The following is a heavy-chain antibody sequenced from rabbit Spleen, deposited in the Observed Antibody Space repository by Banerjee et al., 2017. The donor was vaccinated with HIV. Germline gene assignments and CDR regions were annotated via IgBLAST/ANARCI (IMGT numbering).Heavy chain of an antibody. J-gene: IGHJ4*01. CDR3: ARDGDDAGYDFNL. V-gene: IGHV1S40*01. CDR1: GVSFSGNSY. CDR2: IDTGSSGFT. D-gene: IGHD3-1*01. Sequence: QSLEESGGDLVKPGASLTLTCIASGVSFSGNSYMCWVRQAPGKGLEWIGCIDTGSSGFTYFASWAKGRFTISKTSSTTVTLQMTSLTAADTATYFCARDGDDAGYDFNLWGPGTLVTVS.